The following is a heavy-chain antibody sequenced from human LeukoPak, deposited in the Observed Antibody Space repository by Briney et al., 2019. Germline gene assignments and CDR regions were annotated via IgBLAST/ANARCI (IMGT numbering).Heavy chain of an antibody. V-gene: IGHV1-2*02. CDR1: GYTFTGYY. Sequence: ASVKVSCKASGYTFTGYYMHWVRQAPGQGLEWMGWINPNSGGTNYAQKFQGRVTMTRDTSISTAYMELSRLRSDDTAVYYCARAPGSGSYHYFDYWGQGTLVTVSS. CDR2: INPNSGGT. CDR3: ARAPGSGSYHYFDY. D-gene: IGHD3-10*01. J-gene: IGHJ4*02.